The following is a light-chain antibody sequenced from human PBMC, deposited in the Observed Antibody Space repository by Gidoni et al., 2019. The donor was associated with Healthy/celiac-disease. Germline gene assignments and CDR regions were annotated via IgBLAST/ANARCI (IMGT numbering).Light chain of an antibody. CDR2: KDS. CDR3: QSADSSGTVV. V-gene: IGLV3-25*03. CDR1: ALPKQY. Sequence: SYELPQPPSVSVSPGQTARLTCSGDALPKQYAYWYQQKPGQAPVLVRYKDSERPSGFPERFSGSSSGTTVTLTISGVQAEDEADYYCQSADSSGTVVFGGGTKLTVL. J-gene: IGLJ2*01.